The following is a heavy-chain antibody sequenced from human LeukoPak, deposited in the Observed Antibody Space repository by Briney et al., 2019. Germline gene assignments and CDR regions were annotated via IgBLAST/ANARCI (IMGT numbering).Heavy chain of an antibody. CDR1: GGSFSGYY. CDR2: INHSGST. CDR3: ARGLWSFDY. D-gene: IGHD3-10*01. J-gene: IGHJ4*02. V-gene: IGHV4-34*01. Sequence: SETLSLTCAVYGGSFSGYYWSWIRQPPGKGLEWIGEINHSGSTNYNPSLKSRVTISVDTAKNHFSLKLSSVTAADAAVYYCARGLWSFDYWGQGTLVTVSS.